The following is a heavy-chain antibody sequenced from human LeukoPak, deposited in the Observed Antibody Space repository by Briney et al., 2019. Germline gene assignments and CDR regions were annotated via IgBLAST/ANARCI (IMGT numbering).Heavy chain of an antibody. J-gene: IGHJ4*02. D-gene: IGHD3-9*01. CDR3: ARSHFDWLFLFDY. V-gene: IGHV2-70*11. CDR2: IDWDDDE. CDR1: GFSLSTSGMC. Sequence: SGPALVKPTQTLTLTCTFPGFSLSTSGMCVSWIRQPPGKALEWLARIDWDDDEYYSTSLKTRLTISKDTSKNQVVLTMTNMDPVDTATYYCARSHFDWLFLFDYWGQGTLVTVSS.